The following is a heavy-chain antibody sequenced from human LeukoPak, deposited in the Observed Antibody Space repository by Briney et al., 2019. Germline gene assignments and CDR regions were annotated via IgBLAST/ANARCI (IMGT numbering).Heavy chain of an antibody. CDR2: INHSGST. Sequence: PSETLSPTCTVSGTSISSDGYYWSWIRQPPGKGLEWIGEINHSGSTNYNPSLKSRVTISVDTSKNQFSLKLSSVTAADTAVYCCARGPSTIFGVVIRLRNWFDPWGQGTLVTVSS. J-gene: IGHJ5*02. D-gene: IGHD3-3*01. CDR1: GTSISSDGYY. V-gene: IGHV4-34*01. CDR3: ARGPSTIFGVVIRLRNWFDP.